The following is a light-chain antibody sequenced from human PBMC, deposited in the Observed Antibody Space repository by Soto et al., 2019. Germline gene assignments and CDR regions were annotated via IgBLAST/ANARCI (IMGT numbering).Light chain of an antibody. CDR2: DEN. Sequence: QSVLTQPPSVSAAPGQKVTISCSGGSSNIGKSYVSWYQQLPGTAPKLLIYDENKRPSGIPDRFSGSKSGTSATLGITGLQTGDEADYYCGTWDSTLSVWLFGGGTKLTVL. J-gene: IGLJ3*02. CDR1: SSNIGKSY. V-gene: IGLV1-51*01. CDR3: GTWDSTLSVWL.